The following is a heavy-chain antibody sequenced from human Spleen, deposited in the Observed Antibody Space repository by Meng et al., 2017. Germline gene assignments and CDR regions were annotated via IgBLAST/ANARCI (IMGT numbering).Heavy chain of an antibody. CDR1: GYTFTDFF. J-gene: IGHJ4*02. CDR2: INSNSGGT. CDR3: AREKSPGHFDY. Sequence: QVQLVQSGPEVMKPGASLRMSCRTSGYTFTDFFLHWVRQAPGQGLEWLGTINSNSGGTAYARKFQGRITLTRDTSASTVYMDLGSLGSEDTAFYYCAREKSPGHFDYLGQGILVTVSS. V-gene: IGHV1-46*01.